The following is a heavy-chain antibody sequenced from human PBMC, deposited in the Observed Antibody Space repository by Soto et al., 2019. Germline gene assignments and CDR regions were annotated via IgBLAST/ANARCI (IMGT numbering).Heavy chain of an antibody. V-gene: IGHV1-3*01. CDR3: AKGSRMWTPDY. CDR1: GYTFTDYA. CDR2: IAASNGNT. J-gene: IGHJ4*02. Sequence: GASVKVSFKTSGYTFTDYAIHWVRQAPGQTLEWLGWIAASNGNTRFSQKFQDRVTITRDTSATTAYMELTSLRSEDTAVYYCAKGSRMWTPDYWGQGTLVTVAS. D-gene: IGHD2-21*01.